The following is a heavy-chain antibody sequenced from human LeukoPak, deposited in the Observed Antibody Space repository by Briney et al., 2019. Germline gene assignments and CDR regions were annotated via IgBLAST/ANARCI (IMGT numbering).Heavy chain of an antibody. CDR2: IYYSGST. Sequence: SETLSLTCTVSGGSISSSSYYWGWIRQPPGKGLEWIGSIYYSGSTYYNPSLKSRVTISVDTSKNQFSLKLSSVTAADTAVYYCARHPLLWDYDSGSYYPDYWGQGTLVTVSS. J-gene: IGHJ4*02. CDR1: GGSISSSSYY. V-gene: IGHV4-39*01. D-gene: IGHD3-10*01. CDR3: ARHPLLWDYDSGSYYPDY.